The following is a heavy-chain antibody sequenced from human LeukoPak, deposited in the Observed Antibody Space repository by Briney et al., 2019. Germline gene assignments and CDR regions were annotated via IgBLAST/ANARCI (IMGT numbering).Heavy chain of an antibody. J-gene: IGHJ3*02. V-gene: IGHV1-18*01. CDR2: ISGYNADI. Sequence: ASVKVSCKASGYSFTSYGMSWVRQAPGQGLEWMGWISGYNADINYAQKLRGRVTMTTDTSTSTAYMEVRSLTSDDTAVYYCARDRGYNPDTFDIWGQGTMATVSS. CDR1: GYSFTSYG. CDR3: ARDRGYNPDTFDI. D-gene: IGHD5-18*01.